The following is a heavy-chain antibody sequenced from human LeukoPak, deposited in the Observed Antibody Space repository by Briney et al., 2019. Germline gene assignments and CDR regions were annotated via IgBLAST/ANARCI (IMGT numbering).Heavy chain of an antibody. V-gene: IGHV4-34*01. Sequence: PSETLSLTCAVYGGSFSGYYWSWIRQPPGKGLEWIGEINHSGSTNYKPSLKSRVTISVDTSKNQFSLKLSSVTAADTAVYYCARVFYYGSGSSPQHLYGMDVWGQGTTVTVSS. J-gene: IGHJ6*02. CDR2: INHSGST. D-gene: IGHD3-10*01. CDR1: GGSFSGYY. CDR3: ARVFYYGSGSSPQHLYGMDV.